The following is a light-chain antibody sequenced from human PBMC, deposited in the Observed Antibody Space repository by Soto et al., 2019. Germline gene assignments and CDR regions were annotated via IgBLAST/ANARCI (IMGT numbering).Light chain of an antibody. CDR3: QKYLSALWT. CDR2: AAS. V-gene: IGKV1-27*01. J-gene: IGKJ1*01. CDR1: QGISNY. Sequence: DIQMTQSPSSLSASVVDRVTITCLASQGISNYLAWYQQKPGKVPKLLIYAASTLQSGVPSRFSGSGSGTDFTLTISSLQPEDVATYYCQKYLSALWTFGQGTKVDIK.